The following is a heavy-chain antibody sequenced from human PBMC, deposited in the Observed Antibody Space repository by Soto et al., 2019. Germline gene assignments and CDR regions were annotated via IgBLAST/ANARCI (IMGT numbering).Heavy chain of an antibody. CDR3: AKGVALGYCTSTSCHIYYMDV. V-gene: IGHV3-9*01. J-gene: IGHJ6*03. Sequence: VQLVESGGGLVQPGRSLRLSCSASGFTFDDYAMHWVRQAPGKGLEWVSGISWTSGSIAYADSVQGRFTISRNNAKNSLYLRMNSLRAEDTALYYCAKGVALGYCTSTSCHIYYMDVWGKGTTVSVSS. D-gene: IGHD2-2*02. CDR1: GFTFDDYA. CDR2: ISWTSGSI.